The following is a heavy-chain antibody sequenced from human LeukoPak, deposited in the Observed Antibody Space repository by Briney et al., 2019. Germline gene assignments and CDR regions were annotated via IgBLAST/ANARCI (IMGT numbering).Heavy chain of an antibody. J-gene: IGHJ6*02. CDR1: GGSISSSSYY. D-gene: IGHD6-13*01. V-gene: IGHV4-39*07. Sequence: SETLSLTCTVSGGSISSSSYYWVWIRQPPGTGPEWIGSIYYSGSTYYNPSLKSRVTISVDTSKNQFSLKLSSVTAADTAVYYCASGSSSWYPYYYYYGMDVWGQGTTVTVSS. CDR2: IYYSGST. CDR3: ASGSSSWYPYYYYYGMDV.